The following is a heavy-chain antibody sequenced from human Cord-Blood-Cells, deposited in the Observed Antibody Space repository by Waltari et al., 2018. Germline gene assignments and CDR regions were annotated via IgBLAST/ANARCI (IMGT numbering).Heavy chain of an antibody. J-gene: IGHJ4*02. Sequence: QVQLVQSGAEVQKPGASVKVSCKASGYTFTGYYMHWWRQAPGQGLEWMGWINPNSCGKNYAQKFPGRVTITRDPSISTAYMELSRLRSDDTAVYYCARCPGDYFDYWGQGTLVTVSS. CDR3: ARCPGDYFDY. CDR1: GYTFTGYY. D-gene: IGHD7-27*01. CDR2: INPNSCGK. V-gene: IGHV1-2*02.